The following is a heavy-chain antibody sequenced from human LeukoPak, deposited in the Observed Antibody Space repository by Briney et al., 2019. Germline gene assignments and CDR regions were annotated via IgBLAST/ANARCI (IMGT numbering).Heavy chain of an antibody. D-gene: IGHD2-21*01. CDR3: ARDEFCGGDCYSYY. J-gene: IGHJ4*02. CDR1: GFTFDDYA. V-gene: IGHV3-74*01. CDR2: INYDGSTT. Sequence: GGSLRLSCAASGFTFDDYAMHWVRQAPGKGLVWVSRINYDGSTTTYADSVKGRFTISRDNAKNTLYLQMNSLRAEDTAVYYRARDEFCGGDCYSYYWGQGTLVTVSS.